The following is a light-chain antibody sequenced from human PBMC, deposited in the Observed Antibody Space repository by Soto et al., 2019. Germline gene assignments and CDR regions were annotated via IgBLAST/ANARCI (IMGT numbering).Light chain of an antibody. CDR3: QQYGSSPRT. V-gene: IGKV3-20*01. J-gene: IGKJ4*02. CDR1: KSVGIN. CDR2: GAS. Sequence: AIRCCRASKSVGINLAWFRQKRGQAPSLLMYGASRRATGIPERFSGSGSGTDFTLTISRLEPEDFAVYYCQQYGSSPRTFGGGTKVDI.